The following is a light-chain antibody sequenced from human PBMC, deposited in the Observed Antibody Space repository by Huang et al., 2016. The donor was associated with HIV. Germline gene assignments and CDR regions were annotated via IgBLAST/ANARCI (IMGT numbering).Light chain of an antibody. J-gene: IGKJ3*01. CDR2: YAA. CDR1: RHIYSY. Sequence: DIQMTQSPSSLSASIGDRVTITCRASRHIYSYLNWYQHRPGKAPKLLIYYAANLEVGVPSRFIGSGSGRNFTLIISSLQPEDFATYYCQQYDSLPRTFGPGTKV. CDR3: QQYDSLPRT. V-gene: IGKV1-33*01.